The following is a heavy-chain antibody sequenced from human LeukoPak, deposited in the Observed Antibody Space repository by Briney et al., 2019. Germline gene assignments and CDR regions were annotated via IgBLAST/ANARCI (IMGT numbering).Heavy chain of an antibody. CDR1: GYSFTGYW. D-gene: IGHD2-2*01. CDR3: VRHYIYQKIDY. Sequence: GESLKISCKGSGYSFTGYWISWVRQKPGKGLEWMAIIYPGDSDAKYSPSFQGQVIISADKSINTAYLQWGSLKASDTAMYYCVRHYIYQKIDYWGQGTLVTVSS. V-gene: IGHV5-51*01. CDR2: IYPGDSDA. J-gene: IGHJ4*02.